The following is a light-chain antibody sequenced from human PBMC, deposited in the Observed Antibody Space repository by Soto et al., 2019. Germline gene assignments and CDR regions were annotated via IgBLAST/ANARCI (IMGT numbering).Light chain of an antibody. CDR1: SSNIGAGYD. CDR2: GGS. Sequence: SVLTQPPSLSGAPGQRATISCTGSSSNIGAGYDVHWYQHQPGTAPKLLIYGGSSRPSGVPDRFSGSKSGTSASLAITGLQAEDEADYYCQSYDRSLSGTVFGTGTKVTVL. CDR3: QSYDRSLSGTV. V-gene: IGLV1-40*01. J-gene: IGLJ1*01.